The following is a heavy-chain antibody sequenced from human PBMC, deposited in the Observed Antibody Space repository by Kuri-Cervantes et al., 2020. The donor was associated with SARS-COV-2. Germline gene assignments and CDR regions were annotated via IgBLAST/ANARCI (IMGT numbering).Heavy chain of an antibody. V-gene: IGHV1-69*04. CDR2: IIPILGIA. CDR3: ARGGYSGYDWIDY. Sequence: SVKVSCKASGYTFTGYYMHWVRQAPGQGLEWMGRIIPILGIANYAQKFQGRVTITADESTSTAYMELSSLRSEDTAVYYCARGGYSGYDWIDYWGQGTLVTVSS. D-gene: IGHD5-12*01. CDR1: GYTFTGYY. J-gene: IGHJ4*02.